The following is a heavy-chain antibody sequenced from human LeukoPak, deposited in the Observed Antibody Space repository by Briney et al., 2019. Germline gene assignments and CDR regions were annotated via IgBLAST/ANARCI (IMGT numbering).Heavy chain of an antibody. Sequence: GRSLRLSCAASGFTFSSYAMHWVRQAPGKGLKWVSSISSSSSYIYYADSVKGRFTISRDNAKNSLYLQMNSLRAEDTAVYYCARDGMIVVADAFDIWGQGTMVTVSS. V-gene: IGHV3-21*01. CDR2: ISSSSSYI. CDR3: ARDGMIVVADAFDI. J-gene: IGHJ3*02. CDR1: GFTFSSYA. D-gene: IGHD3-22*01.